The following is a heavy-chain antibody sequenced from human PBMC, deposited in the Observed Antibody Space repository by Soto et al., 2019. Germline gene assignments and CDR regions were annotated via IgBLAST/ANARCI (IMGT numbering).Heavy chain of an antibody. Sequence: SETMSLTCTVSGGSISSGGYYWSRIHQHPGKGLEWIGYIYYSGSTYYNPSLKSRVTISVDTSKNQFSLKLSSVTAADTAVYYCAREKRFANYGSGSPHWFDPWGQGTLVTVSS. CDR3: AREKRFANYGSGSPHWFDP. CDR1: GGSISSGGYY. D-gene: IGHD3-10*01. J-gene: IGHJ5*02. CDR2: IYYSGST. V-gene: IGHV4-31*03.